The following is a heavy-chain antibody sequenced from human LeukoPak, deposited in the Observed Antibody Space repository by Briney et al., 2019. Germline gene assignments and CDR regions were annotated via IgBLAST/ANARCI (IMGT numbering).Heavy chain of an antibody. D-gene: IGHD2-15*01. CDR3: ARDSVVVVVATPTRYDAFDI. V-gene: IGHV4-39*07. CDR2: IYYSGST. CDR1: GFTFSSYA. Sequence: PGGSLRLSCAASGFTFSSYAMSWVRQAPGKGLEWIGSIYYSGSTYYNPSLKSRVTISVDTSKNQFSLKLSSVIAADTAVYYCARDSVVVVVATPTRYDAFDIWGQGTMVTVSS. J-gene: IGHJ3*02.